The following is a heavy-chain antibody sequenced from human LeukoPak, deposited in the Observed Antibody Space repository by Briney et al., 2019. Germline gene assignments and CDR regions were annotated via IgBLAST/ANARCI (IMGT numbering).Heavy chain of an antibody. CDR3: AKDFGSDNSGWYRYFQH. J-gene: IGHJ1*01. Sequence: GGSLRLSCAASGFTFSNYGMHWVRQAPGKGLEWGAIISYDGSNKYYADSVKGRFTISRDNSKNTLYLQMNNLRAEDTAVYYCAKDFGSDNSGWYRYFQHWGQGTLVTVSS. D-gene: IGHD6-13*01. CDR1: GFTFSNYG. CDR2: ISYDGSNK. V-gene: IGHV3-30*18.